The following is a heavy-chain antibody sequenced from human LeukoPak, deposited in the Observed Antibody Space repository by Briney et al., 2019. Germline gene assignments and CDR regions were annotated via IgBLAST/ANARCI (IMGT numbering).Heavy chain of an antibody. Sequence: PGGSLRLSCAASGFTFSSYSMNWVCQAPGKGLEWVSSISSSSSYIYYADSVKGRFTISRDNAKNSLYLQMNSLRAEDTAVYYCARDQDWNYAFDYWGQGTLVTVSS. CDR2: ISSSSSYI. D-gene: IGHD1-7*01. CDR1: GFTFSSYS. J-gene: IGHJ4*02. V-gene: IGHV3-21*01. CDR3: ARDQDWNYAFDY.